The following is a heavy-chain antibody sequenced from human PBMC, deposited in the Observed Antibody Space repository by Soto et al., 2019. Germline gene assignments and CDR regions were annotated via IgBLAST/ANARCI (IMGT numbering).Heavy chain of an antibody. V-gene: IGHV3-15*01. CDR1: GFTFSNAW. Sequence: PGGSLRLSCAASGFTFSNAWMSWVRQAPGKGLEWVGRIKSKTDGGTTDYAAPVKGRFTISRDDSKNTLYLQMNSLKTEDTAVYYCTTPAGGFLEWLSSFDYWGQGTLVTVSS. D-gene: IGHD3-3*01. J-gene: IGHJ4*02. CDR2: IKSKTDGGTT. CDR3: TTPAGGFLEWLSSFDY.